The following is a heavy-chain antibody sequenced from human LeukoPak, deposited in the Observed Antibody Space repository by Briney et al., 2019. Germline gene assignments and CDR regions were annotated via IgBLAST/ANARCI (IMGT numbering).Heavy chain of an antibody. J-gene: IGHJ6*04. V-gene: IGHV3-30*02. CDR2: IHYDGSNN. D-gene: IGHD3-10*02. CDR3: AELGITMIGGV. CDR1: GYTFSSYA. Sequence: GGSLRLSCAACGYTFSSYAMHWVRQAPGKGLEWVAFIHYDGSNNYYADSVKGRFTISRDNAKNSLYLQMNSLRAEDTAVYYCAELGITMIGGVWGKGTTVTISS.